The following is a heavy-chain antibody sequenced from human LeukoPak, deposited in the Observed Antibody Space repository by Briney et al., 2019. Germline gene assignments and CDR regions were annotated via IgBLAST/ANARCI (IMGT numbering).Heavy chain of an antibody. CDR2: IYYSGST. V-gene: IGHV4-59*01. CDR1: GGSISSYY. Sequence: PSETLSLTCTVSGGSISSYYWSWIRQPPGKGLEWIGYIYYSGSTNYNPSLKSRVTISVDTSKNQFSLKLSSVTAAVTAVYYCARFPRGFYYDSSGYHYYYMDVWGKGTTVTVSS. J-gene: IGHJ6*03. D-gene: IGHD3-22*01. CDR3: ARFPRGFYYDSSGYHYYYMDV.